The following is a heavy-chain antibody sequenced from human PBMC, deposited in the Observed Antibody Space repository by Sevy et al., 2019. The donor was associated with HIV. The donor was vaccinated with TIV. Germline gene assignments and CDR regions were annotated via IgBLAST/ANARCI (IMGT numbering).Heavy chain of an antibody. J-gene: IGHJ6*02. CDR3: ITDPAYRGYDEEVINYYFYGMDV. CDR2: IKSEFDGGAI. V-gene: IGHV3-15*01. D-gene: IGHD5-12*01. Sequence: GGCLRLSCTASGFTFSSAWMSWVRQAPGKGLEWVGRIKSEFDGGAIYYAAPMKGRFNISREDSKNTVYLKMNSLKTEDTAVYYCITDPAYRGYDEEVINYYFYGMDVWGQGTTVTVSS. CDR1: GFTFSSAW.